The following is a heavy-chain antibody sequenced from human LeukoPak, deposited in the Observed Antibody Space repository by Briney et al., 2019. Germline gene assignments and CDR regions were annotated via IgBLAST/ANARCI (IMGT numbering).Heavy chain of an antibody. Sequence: GGSLRLSCAASGFTFSSYGMPWVRQAPGKGLEWVAVIRYDGSNKYYADSVKGRFTISRDNSKNTLYLQMNSLRAEDTAVYYCAKGAGSWLYYYYYYMDVWGKGTTVTVSS. CDR2: IRYDGSNK. CDR3: AKGAGSWLYYYYYYMDV. J-gene: IGHJ6*03. CDR1: GFTFSSYG. V-gene: IGHV3-30*02. D-gene: IGHD6-13*01.